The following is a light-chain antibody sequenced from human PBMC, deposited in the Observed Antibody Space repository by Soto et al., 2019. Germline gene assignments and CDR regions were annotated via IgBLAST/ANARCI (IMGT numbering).Light chain of an antibody. CDR1: QSVSSN. V-gene: IGKV3-15*01. Sequence: VMTQSPATLSVSPGERVALSCRASQSVSSNLAWYQQKPGQAPRLLIFGASTRATGIPARFSGSGSGTEFTLTISSLQSEDFAVYYCQQYNKWPPITFGQRTRLEIK. CDR3: QQYNKWPPIT. CDR2: GAS. J-gene: IGKJ5*01.